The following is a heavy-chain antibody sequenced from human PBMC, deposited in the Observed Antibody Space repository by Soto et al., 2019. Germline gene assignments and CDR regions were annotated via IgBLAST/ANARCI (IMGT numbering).Heavy chain of an antibody. CDR1: GFTFLSFT. J-gene: IGHJ5*02. CDR3: TRDASRDSSARGWFDP. Sequence: WGSLRLSCAASGFTFLSFTINCFRHSPGKGLEWVSTISSNSAYIYYTDALRGRFTISRDNAKNSLHLQLNSLRAEDTAVYYCTRDASRDSSARGWFDPWGPGTLVTVS. V-gene: IGHV3-21*01. D-gene: IGHD6-13*01. CDR2: ISSNSAYI.